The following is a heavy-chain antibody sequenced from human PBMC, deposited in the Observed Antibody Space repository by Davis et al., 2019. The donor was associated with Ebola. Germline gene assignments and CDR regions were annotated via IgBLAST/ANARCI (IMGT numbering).Heavy chain of an antibody. CDR2: ISAYNGNT. J-gene: IGHJ6*02. Sequence: ASVKVSCKASGYTFTSYGISWVRQAPGQGLEWMGWISAYNGNTNYAQKLQGRVTMTTDTSTSTAYIELRSLRSDDTAVYYCARAAYCGGDCGHYYYYYGMDVWGQGTTVTVSS. D-gene: IGHD2-21*02. CDR3: ARAAYCGGDCGHYYYYYGMDV. CDR1: GYTFTSYG. V-gene: IGHV1-18*01.